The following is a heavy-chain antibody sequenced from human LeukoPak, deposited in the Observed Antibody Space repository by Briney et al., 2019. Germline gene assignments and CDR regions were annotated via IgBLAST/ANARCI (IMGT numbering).Heavy chain of an antibody. CDR2: IDPGDSKI. J-gene: IGHJ4*02. Sequence: GESLKISCQGLGYSFSMYWIGWVRHMPGKGLEWMGVIDPGDSKITYSPSFQGHVTISVDKSVNTAYLQWSTLKASDTAMYYCARLLAAPYYINFWGQGTLVTVSS. V-gene: IGHV5-51*01. D-gene: IGHD6-25*01. CDR1: GYSFSMYW. CDR3: ARLLAAPYYINF.